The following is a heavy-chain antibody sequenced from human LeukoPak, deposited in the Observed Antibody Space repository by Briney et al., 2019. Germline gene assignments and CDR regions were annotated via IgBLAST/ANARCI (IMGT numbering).Heavy chain of an antibody. CDR2: ISRDGSYI. Sequence: NAGGSLGLSCAASGFTFSSYIMNWVTQAPGKGLEWVSSISRDGSYIHYADSVKGRFTISRDNAKQSLYLQMSSLRAEDTAVYYCARHEGYSFDYWGQGTLVTVSS. CDR3: ARHEGYSFDY. D-gene: IGHD2-15*01. CDR1: GFTFSSYI. J-gene: IGHJ4*02. V-gene: IGHV3-21*01.